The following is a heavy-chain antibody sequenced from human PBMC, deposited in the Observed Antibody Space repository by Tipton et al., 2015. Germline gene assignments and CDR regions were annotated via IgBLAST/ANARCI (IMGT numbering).Heavy chain of an antibody. V-gene: IGHV4-59*01. CDR3: ASLYCSSTNCHSWFDP. CDR1: GGSISVSY. Sequence: TLSLTCTVSGGSISVSYWSWIRQPPGKGLEWIGYIYYSGGTSNYNPSLKSRVTISLDTSKNQFSLKLTSVTAADTAVYYCASLYCSSTNCHSWFDPWGQGTLVTVSS. CDR2: IYYSGGT. J-gene: IGHJ5*02. D-gene: IGHD2-2*01.